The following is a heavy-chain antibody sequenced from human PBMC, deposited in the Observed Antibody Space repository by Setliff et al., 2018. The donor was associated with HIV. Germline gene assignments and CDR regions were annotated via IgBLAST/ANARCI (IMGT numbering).Heavy chain of an antibody. V-gene: IGHV3-11*01. CDR1: GYSISSGYY. CDR2: ISGSGSTI. D-gene: IGHD1-26*01. Sequence: LSLTCTVSGYSISSGYYWGWIRQTPGKGLEWVACISGSGSTIYYADSVKGRFTISRDNAKNSLYLQMNSLRAEDMALYYCAKGQSGSAFYYFDYWGQGTLVTVS. J-gene: IGHJ4*02. CDR3: AKGQSGSAFYYFDY.